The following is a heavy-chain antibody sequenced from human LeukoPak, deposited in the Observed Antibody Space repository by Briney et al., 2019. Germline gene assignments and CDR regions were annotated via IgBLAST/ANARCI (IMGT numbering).Heavy chain of an antibody. CDR3: GSGMGDGYFDY. V-gene: IGHV4-4*07. D-gene: IGHD5-24*01. CDR1: GGSHSSHY. Sequence: SDTLSLTCSLCGGSHSSHYWIWIPHPAGKAREWFGRIYTSGSTNYNPSLKSRVPMSRHTSKTQFSVKLRSVTAAHTAVYYCGSGMGDGYFDYWGEGKLVTVSS. J-gene: IGHJ4*02. CDR2: IYTSGST.